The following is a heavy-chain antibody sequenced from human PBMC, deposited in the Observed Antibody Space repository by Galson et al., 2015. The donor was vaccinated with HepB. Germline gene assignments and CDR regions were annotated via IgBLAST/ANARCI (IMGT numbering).Heavy chain of an antibody. D-gene: IGHD6-25*01. Sequence: SLRLSCETSGFTFSSYGMHWFRQGPGQGLEWLAFIQNHGDDKYYADSLKGRFTISRDNSRNTVYLEMNSLRVEDAAVYYCAKGAALFDYWGQGTLVTVSS. J-gene: IGHJ4*02. CDR2: IQNHGDDK. V-gene: IGHV3-30*02. CDR1: GFTFSSYG. CDR3: AKGAALFDY.